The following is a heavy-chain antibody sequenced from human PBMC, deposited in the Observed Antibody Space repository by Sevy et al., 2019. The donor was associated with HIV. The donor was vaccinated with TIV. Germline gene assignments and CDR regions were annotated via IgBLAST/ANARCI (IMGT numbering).Heavy chain of an antibody. CDR1: GFTFSSYT. CDR2: ISSDSGYI. Sequence: GGSLRLSCAASGFTFSSYTFNWVRQAPGKGLEWVSSISSDSGYIYKADSVKGRFTISRDNSKKTVDLEMNSLRGEDTAVYYCAQGYGSGSPPEYWGQGILVTVSS. V-gene: IGHV3-21*04. J-gene: IGHJ4*02. CDR3: AQGYGSGSPPEY. D-gene: IGHD3-10*01.